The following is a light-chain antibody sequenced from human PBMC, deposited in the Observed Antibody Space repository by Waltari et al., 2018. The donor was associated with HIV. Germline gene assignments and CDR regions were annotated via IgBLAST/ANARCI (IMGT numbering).Light chain of an antibody. V-gene: IGKV3-20*01. J-gene: IGKJ4*01. CDR2: GTS. CDR1: QRLNSNY. CDR3: HQYETSPLT. Sequence: EVVLTQSPGTLSLSPGERATLSCRASQRLNSNYLAWYQQKPGQAPRILIYGTSTRATGIPDRCSGSGSGTDFALTISRLEPEDFAVYFCHQYETSPLTFGGGTRVEV.